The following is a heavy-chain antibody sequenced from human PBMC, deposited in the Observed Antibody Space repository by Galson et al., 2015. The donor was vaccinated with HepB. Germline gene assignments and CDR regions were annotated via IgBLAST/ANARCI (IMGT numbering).Heavy chain of an antibody. Sequence: SLRLSCAASGFSFRNYGMNWVRQAPGKGLEWMAFIRYGGGNKYYAESLKGRFTISRDDSKNTLYLQMNSLRAEDTAVYYCAKDFYGSGSYPGAFDLWGQGTLLSVSS. V-gene: IGHV3-30*02. CDR2: IRYGGGNK. D-gene: IGHD3-10*01. CDR1: GFSFRNYG. CDR3: AKDFYGSGSYPGAFDL. J-gene: IGHJ5*02.